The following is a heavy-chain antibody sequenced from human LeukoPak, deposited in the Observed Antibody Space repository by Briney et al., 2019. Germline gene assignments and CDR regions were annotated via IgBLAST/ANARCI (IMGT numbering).Heavy chain of an antibody. CDR2: IYHSGST. Sequence: SETLSLTCAVSGGSISSNNWWGWVRQPPGKGLEWIGEIYHSGSTSYNPSLKSRVTISVDKSKNQFSLKLSSVTAADTAVYYCARDAVDTAMGNYGMDVWGQGTTVTVSS. CDR1: GGSISSNNW. CDR3: ARDAVDTAMGNYGMDV. V-gene: IGHV4-4*02. D-gene: IGHD5-18*01. J-gene: IGHJ6*02.